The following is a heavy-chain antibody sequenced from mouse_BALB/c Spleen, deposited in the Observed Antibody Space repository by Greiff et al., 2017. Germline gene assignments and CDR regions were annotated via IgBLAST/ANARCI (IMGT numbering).Heavy chain of an antibody. J-gene: IGHJ4*01. V-gene: IGHV2-9*02. D-gene: IGHD2-1*01. CDR2: IWAGGST. Sequence: QVQLQQSGPGLVAPSQSLSITCTVSGFSLTSYGVSWVRQPPGKGLEWLGVIWAGGSTNYNSALMSRLSISKDNSKSQVFLKMNSLQTDDTAMYYCAREHYGNYVAMDYWGQGTSVTVSS. CDR3: AREHYGNYVAMDY. CDR1: GFSLTSYG.